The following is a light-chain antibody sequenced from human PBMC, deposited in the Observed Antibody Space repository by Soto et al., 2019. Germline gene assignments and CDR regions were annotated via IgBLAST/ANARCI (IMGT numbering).Light chain of an antibody. Sequence: VLTQAPGTLSLSPGERATLSCRASQSVSNNYLAWSHQKPGQGPRLLIFGSSDRATGIPDRFSGSGSGTDFTLTISRQEPEDFAVYYCQQYGSPPPYTFGQGTKREIK. J-gene: IGKJ2*01. V-gene: IGKV3-20*01. CDR2: GSS. CDR3: QQYGSPPPYT. CDR1: QSVSNNY.